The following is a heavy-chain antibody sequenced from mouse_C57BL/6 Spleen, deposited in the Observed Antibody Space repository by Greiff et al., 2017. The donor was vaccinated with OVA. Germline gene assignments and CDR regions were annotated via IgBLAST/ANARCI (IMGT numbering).Heavy chain of an antibody. CDR1: GYTFTDYN. CDR3: ARFKEYYYAMDY. CDR2: INPNNGGP. J-gene: IGHJ4*01. V-gene: IGHV1-18*01. Sequence: VQLQQSGPELVKPGASVKIPCKASGYTFTDYNMDWVKQSHGKSLEWIGDINPNNGGPIYNQKFKGKATLTVDKSSSTAYMELRSLTSEDTAVYYCARFKEYYYAMDYWGKGTSVTVSS.